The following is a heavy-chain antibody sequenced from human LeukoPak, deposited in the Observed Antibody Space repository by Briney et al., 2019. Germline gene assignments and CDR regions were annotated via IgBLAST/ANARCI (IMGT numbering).Heavy chain of an antibody. CDR3: ARGSTMVSDY. J-gene: IGHJ4*02. CDR2: IDWNGAST. V-gene: IGHV3-20*04. D-gene: IGHD3-10*01. Sequence: GGSQRLSCAASGFTFDDYGMSWVRQVAGQGLEWVSGIDWNGASTGYADSVKGRFTISRDDAKKSLYLQMNSLRAEDTALYYCARGSTMVSDYWGQGTLVTVSS. CDR1: GFTFDDYG.